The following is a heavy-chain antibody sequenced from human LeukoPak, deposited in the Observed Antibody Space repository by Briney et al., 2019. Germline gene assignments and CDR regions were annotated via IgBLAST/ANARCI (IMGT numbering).Heavy chain of an antibody. J-gene: IGHJ3*02. Sequence: EASVTVSCKASGYTFTDYFMNWVRQAPGQGLEWMGWINPKSGGTVYAQKFQGRVTMTRDTSSSTAYMELSRLRFDDTVVYYCARGPRITIFGVVMANDAFDIWGQGTMVTVSS. V-gene: IGHV1-2*02. D-gene: IGHD3-3*01. CDR3: ARGPRITIFGVVMANDAFDI. CDR1: GYTFTDYF. CDR2: INPKSGGT.